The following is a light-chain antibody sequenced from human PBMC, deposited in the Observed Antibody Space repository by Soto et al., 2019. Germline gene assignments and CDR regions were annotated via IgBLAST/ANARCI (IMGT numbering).Light chain of an antibody. Sequence: DFQMTQSPSSLSASVGDRVTITCRASQSNSRYLNWYQQKPGKAPKLLIFAAHTLQSGVPSRFSRSGSETDFTLTISSLQPEDFATYYCQQSYSTPFTFGGATNVHIK. CDR3: QQSYSTPFT. CDR1: QSNSRY. J-gene: IGKJ4*01. CDR2: AAH. V-gene: IGKV1-39*01.